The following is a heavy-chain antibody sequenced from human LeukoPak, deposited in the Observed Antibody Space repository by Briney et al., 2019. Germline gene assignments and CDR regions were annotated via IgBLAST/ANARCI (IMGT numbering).Heavy chain of an antibody. CDR2: MNAGNGNT. CDR1: GYTFTSYA. D-gene: IGHD6-19*01. Sequence: ASVKVSCKASGYTFTSYAMHWVRQAPGQRLEWMGWMNAGNGNTKYSQKFQGRVTITRDTSASTAYMELSSLRSEDTAVYYCAVGFEWLGLFDYWGQGTLVTVSS. J-gene: IGHJ4*02. CDR3: AVGFEWLGLFDY. V-gene: IGHV1-3*01.